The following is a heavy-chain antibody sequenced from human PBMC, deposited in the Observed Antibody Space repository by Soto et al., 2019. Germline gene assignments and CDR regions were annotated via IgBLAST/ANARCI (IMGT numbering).Heavy chain of an antibody. CDR2: IQVSGDT. J-gene: IGHJ4*02. CDR3: VRETSWSRPY. D-gene: IGHD2-15*01. V-gene: IGHV4-30-4*01. Sequence: SETLSLTCTVSVVSISSGGHYWSWIRQTPGKGLEWVGYIQVSGDTFYNPTLEGRVSMSVDTSNNQFSLDLTSVTAADTAVYYCVRETSWSRPYWGKGTLVTVSS. CDR1: VVSISSGGHY.